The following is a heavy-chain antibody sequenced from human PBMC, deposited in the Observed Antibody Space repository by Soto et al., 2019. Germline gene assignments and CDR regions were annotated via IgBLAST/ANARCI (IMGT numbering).Heavy chain of an antibody. CDR3: ARAFRARFGEGAPSYYGMDV. J-gene: IGHJ6*02. Sequence: SETLSLTCTVSGDSVSNSGYYWSWIRQHPGKGLEWIGYIYYSGSTYYNPSLKSRVTISVDTSKNQFSLKLSSVTAADTAVYYCARAFRARFGEGAPSYYGMDVWGQGTTVTVSS. V-gene: IGHV4-31*03. D-gene: IGHD3-10*01. CDR2: IYYSGST. CDR1: GDSVSNSGYY.